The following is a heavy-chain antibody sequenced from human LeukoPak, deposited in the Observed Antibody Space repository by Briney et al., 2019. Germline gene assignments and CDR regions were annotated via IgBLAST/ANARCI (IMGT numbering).Heavy chain of an antibody. CDR3: AKRGDFWSGNPHNFDY. J-gene: IGHJ4*02. D-gene: IGHD3-3*01. Sequence: GGSLRLSCAASGFTFSSYAMSWVRQAPGKGLEWVSAISGSGGSTYYADSVKGRFTISRDNSKNTLYLQMNSLRAEDTAVYYCAKRGDFWSGNPHNFDYWGQGTLVTVSS. CDR2: ISGSGGST. CDR1: GFTFSSYA. V-gene: IGHV3-23*01.